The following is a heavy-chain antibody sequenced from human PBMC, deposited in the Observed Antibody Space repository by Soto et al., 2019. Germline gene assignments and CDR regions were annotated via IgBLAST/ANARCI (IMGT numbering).Heavy chain of an antibody. D-gene: IGHD4-17*01. Sequence: GASVKVSCKASGYTFTSYGISWVRQAPGQGLEWMGWISAYNGNTNYAQKLQGRVTMTTDTSTSTAYMELRSLRSDDTAVYYCARDLSTVTTSGMDVWGQGTTVTVSS. CDR1: GYTFTSYG. J-gene: IGHJ6*02. V-gene: IGHV1-18*01. CDR3: ARDLSTVTTSGMDV. CDR2: ISAYNGNT.